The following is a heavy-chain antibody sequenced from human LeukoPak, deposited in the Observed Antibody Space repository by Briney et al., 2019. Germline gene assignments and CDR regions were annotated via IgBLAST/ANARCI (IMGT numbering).Heavy chain of an antibody. CDR3: AKGGDAYKVGNY. CDR1: GDTIDTRHFY. D-gene: IGHD5-24*01. J-gene: IGHJ1*01. CDR2: IYYNLST. V-gene: IGHV4-39*07. Sequence: SETLSLTCIVSGDTIDTRHFYWTWIRQPPGKGLEWIGSIYYNLSTSYNPSLLSRGTISVDTSKNQLSLRLTSVTAADTAMYYCAKGGDAYKVGNYWGPGTMVTVSP.